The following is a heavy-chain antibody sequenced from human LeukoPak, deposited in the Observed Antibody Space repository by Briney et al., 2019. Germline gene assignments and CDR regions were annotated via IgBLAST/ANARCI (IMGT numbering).Heavy chain of an antibody. J-gene: IGHJ4*02. V-gene: IGHV1-46*01. CDR3: AREYGSGGDYYFDY. CDR1: GYSFISQY. Sequence: ASVKVSCKASGYSFISQYMHWVRQAPGRGLEWMGIINPRGGSTSYAQKFQGRVTMTRDTSTSTVYMELSSLRSEDTAVYYCAREYGSGGDYYFDYWGQGTLVTVSS. D-gene: IGHD4-17*01. CDR2: INPRGGST.